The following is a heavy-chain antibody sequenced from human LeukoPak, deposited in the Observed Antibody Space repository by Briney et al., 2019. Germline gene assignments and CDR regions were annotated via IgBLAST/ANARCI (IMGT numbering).Heavy chain of an antibody. J-gene: IGHJ4*02. CDR1: GFTFSSYG. D-gene: IGHD5-18*01. CDR2: IRYDGSNK. V-gene: IGHV3-30*02. Sequence: PGGSLRLSCAASGFTFSSYGMHWVRQAPGKGLEWVAFIRYDGSNKYYADSVKGRFTISRDNFKNTLYLQMNSLRAEDTAVYYCAKGGWIQLVYYFDYWGQGTLVTVSS. CDR3: AKGGWIQLVYYFDY.